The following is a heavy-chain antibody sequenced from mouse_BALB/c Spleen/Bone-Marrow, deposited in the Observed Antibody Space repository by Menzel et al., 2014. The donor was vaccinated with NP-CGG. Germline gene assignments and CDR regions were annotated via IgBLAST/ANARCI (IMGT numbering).Heavy chain of an antibody. Sequence: EVMLVESGGGLVKPGGSLKLSCAASGFAFSSYDMSWVRQTPEKRLEWVAYISSGGGSTYYPDTVKGRFTISRDNAKNTLYLQMSSLKSEDTAMYYCARQRENWDVAWFAYWGQGTLVTVSA. D-gene: IGHD4-1*01. CDR1: GFAFSSYD. CDR2: ISSGGGST. CDR3: ARQRENWDVAWFAY. J-gene: IGHJ3*01. V-gene: IGHV5-12-1*01.